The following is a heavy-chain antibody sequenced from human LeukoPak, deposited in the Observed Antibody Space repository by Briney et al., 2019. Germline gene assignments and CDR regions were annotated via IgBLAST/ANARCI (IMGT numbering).Heavy chain of an antibody. V-gene: IGHV1-2*02. CDR2: INPNSGGT. Sequence: ASVKVSCKASGYTFTCYYMHWVRQAPGQGLEWMGWINPNSGGTNYAQKFQGRVTMTRDTSISTAYMELSRLRSDDTAVYYCAREEDTMIVVVTPLDYWGQGTLVTVSS. CDR3: AREEDTMIVVVTPLDY. CDR1: GYTFTCYY. J-gene: IGHJ4*02. D-gene: IGHD3-22*01.